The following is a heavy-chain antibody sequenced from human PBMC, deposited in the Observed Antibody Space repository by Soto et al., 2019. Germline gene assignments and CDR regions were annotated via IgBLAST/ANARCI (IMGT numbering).Heavy chain of an antibody. Sequence: VQLVESGGGLVQPGGSLRLSCAASGFTFSNAWMNWVRQAPGKGLEWVGRIKSKTDDGTTDYAAPVKGRFTISRDDSKNTLHLQMNSLKTEDTAVYYCTTLARDFWSGYYPFYFDYWGQGTLVTVSS. CDR3: TTLARDFWSGYYPFYFDY. V-gene: IGHV3-15*07. D-gene: IGHD3-3*01. CDR2: IKSKTDDGTT. J-gene: IGHJ4*02. CDR1: GFTFSNAW.